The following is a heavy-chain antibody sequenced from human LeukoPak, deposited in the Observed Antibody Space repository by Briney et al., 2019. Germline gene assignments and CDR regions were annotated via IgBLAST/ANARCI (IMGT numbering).Heavy chain of an antibody. CDR2: ISGSSTYI. CDR1: GFTFSTYS. V-gene: IGHV3-21*01. Sequence: GGSLRLSCAASGFTFSTYSMNWVRQAPGKGLEWVSSISGSSTYIFYADSVRGRFTISRDNAKNSLYLQMNSLRVEDTAVYYCARVKVTERDYWGQGTLVTVSS. D-gene: IGHD2-21*02. CDR3: ARVKVTERDY. J-gene: IGHJ4*02.